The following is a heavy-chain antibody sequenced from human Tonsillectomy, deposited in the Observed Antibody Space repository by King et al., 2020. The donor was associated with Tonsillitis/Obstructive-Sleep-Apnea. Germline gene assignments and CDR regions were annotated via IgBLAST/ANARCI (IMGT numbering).Heavy chain of an antibody. Sequence: VQLQQWGAGLLKPSETLSLTCAVYGGSFSGYYWSWIRQPPGKGLEWIGEIDHSGSANYNPSLKSRVTISLDTSKSQFSLKLSSVTAADTAVYYCARVLVDFGSSSDAFDIGGQGTRVSVSA. J-gene: IGHJ3*02. CDR1: GGSFSGYY. CDR3: ARVLVDFGSSSDAFDI. D-gene: IGHD6-6*01. V-gene: IGHV4-34*01. CDR2: IDHSGSA.